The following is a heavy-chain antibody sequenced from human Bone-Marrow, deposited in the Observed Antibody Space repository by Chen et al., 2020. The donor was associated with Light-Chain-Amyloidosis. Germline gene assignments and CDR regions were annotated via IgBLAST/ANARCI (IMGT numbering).Heavy chain of an antibody. Sequence: EVQLVESGGDLVQPGRSLRLSCTASGFTFDEHAIHWVRQPPGKGLEWVSGITWNSGRIDYADSVKGRFTVSRDNAKSSLYLQMNSLRVEDTALYFCARDLASSAWYALDSWGQGTQVTVSS. CDR1: GFTFDEHA. CDR2: ITWNSGRI. J-gene: IGHJ4*02. CDR3: ARDLASSAWYALDS. D-gene: IGHD6-19*01. V-gene: IGHV3-9*01.